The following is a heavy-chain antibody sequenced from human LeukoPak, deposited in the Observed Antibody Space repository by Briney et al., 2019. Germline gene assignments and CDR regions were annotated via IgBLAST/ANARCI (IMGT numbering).Heavy chain of an antibody. CDR3: ARDRVGSIVFEH. Sequence: GGSLRLSCAASGFTFSNYVMSWVRQAPGKGPEWVSAISTSGDKAFYADSVKGRFTISRDNSKNTLFLQMNSLRAEDTAVYYCARDRVGSIVFEHWGQGTLVTASS. CDR2: ISTSGDKA. V-gene: IGHV3-23*01. D-gene: IGHD1-26*01. J-gene: IGHJ4*02. CDR1: GFTFSNYV.